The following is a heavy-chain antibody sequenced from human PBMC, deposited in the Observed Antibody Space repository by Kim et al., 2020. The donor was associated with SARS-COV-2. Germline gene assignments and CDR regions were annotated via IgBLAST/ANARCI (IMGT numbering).Heavy chain of an antibody. D-gene: IGHD2-21*01. J-gene: IGHJ5*02. CDR2: ISCGGGII. CDR3: VRDRHPNRGENFDP. CDR1: GFTFSNYA. Sequence: GGSLRLSCAASGFTFSNYAFRWVRQAPGKGPEWISYISCGGGIIHYADSVKGRFTISRDNAKNSLYLQMNSLRDDDTSVYYCVRDRHPNRGENFDPWGQGTMVTVAS. V-gene: IGHV3-48*02.